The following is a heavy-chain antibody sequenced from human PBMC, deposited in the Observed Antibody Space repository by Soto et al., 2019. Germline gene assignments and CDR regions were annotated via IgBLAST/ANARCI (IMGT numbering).Heavy chain of an antibody. CDR2: ISAYNGNS. V-gene: IGHV1-18*01. CDR3: ARSFYALSTATGGHWFDP. Sequence: ASVKVSCKASGYTFTSYVISWVRQAPGQGLEWMGWISAYNGNSNYAQKLQGRVTMTTDTSTSTAYMELRSLRSDDTAYYYSARSFYALSTATGGHWFDPWGHGTLVTVSS. J-gene: IGHJ5*02. D-gene: IGHD3-9*01. CDR1: GYTFTSYV.